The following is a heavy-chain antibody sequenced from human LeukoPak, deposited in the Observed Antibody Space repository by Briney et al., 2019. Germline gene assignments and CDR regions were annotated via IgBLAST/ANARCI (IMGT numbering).Heavy chain of an antibody. CDR1: GYTFTGYY. D-gene: IGHD3-10*01. CDR3: ARDEGDGRGGFDY. V-gene: IGHV1-2*02. CDR2: INPNSGGT. Sequence: GASVKVSCKASGYTFTGYYMNWVRQAPGQGLEWMGWINPNSGGTNYAQKFQGRVTMTRDTSITTAYMELSRLNSDDTAVYYCARDEGDGRGGFDYWGQGTLVTVSS. J-gene: IGHJ4*02.